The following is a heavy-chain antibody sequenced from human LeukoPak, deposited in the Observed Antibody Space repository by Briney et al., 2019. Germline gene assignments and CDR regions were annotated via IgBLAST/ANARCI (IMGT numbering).Heavy chain of an antibody. V-gene: IGHV3-30*18. Sequence: QPARSLRLSCAASGFTFSSYGMHWVRQAPGKGLEWVAVISYDGSHKYYADSVKGRFTISRDNSKNTLYLQMNSLRAEDTAVYYCAKGPETGWYEYFQHWGQGTLVTVSP. CDR1: GFTFSSYG. CDR2: ISYDGSHK. D-gene: IGHD6-19*01. CDR3: AKGPETGWYEYFQH. J-gene: IGHJ1*01.